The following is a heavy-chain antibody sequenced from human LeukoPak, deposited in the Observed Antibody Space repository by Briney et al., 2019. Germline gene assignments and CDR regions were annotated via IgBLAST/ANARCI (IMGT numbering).Heavy chain of an antibody. CDR3: ASLGYCGGDCYIGKYFDY. D-gene: IGHD2-21*01. J-gene: IGHJ4*02. V-gene: IGHV4-34*01. CDR2: INHSGST. Sequence: PSETLSLTCAVYGGSFSGYYWSWIRQPPGKGLEWIGEINHSGSTNYNPSLKSRVTISVDTSKNQFSLKMSSVTAADTAVFYCASLGYCGGDCYIGKYFDYWGQGTLVTVSS. CDR1: GGSFSGYY.